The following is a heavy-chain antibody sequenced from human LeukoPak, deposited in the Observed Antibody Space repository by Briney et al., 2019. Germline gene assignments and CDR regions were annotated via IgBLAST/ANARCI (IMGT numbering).Heavy chain of an antibody. J-gene: IGHJ4*02. CDR2: ISSSSSYI. CDR1: XFTFSSYS. D-gene: IGHD3-3*01. Sequence: GSXXLXCXAXXFTFSSYSMNWVRQAPGKGLEWVSSISSSSSYIYYADSVKGRFTISRDNAKNSLYLQMNSLRAEDTAVYYCARDSRQSGYYYYFDYWGQGTLVTVSS. V-gene: IGHV3-21*01. CDR3: ARDSRQSGYYYYFDY.